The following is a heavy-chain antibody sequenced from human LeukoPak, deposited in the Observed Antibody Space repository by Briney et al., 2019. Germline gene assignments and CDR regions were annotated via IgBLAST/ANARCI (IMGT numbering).Heavy chain of an antibody. Sequence: GGSLRLSCAASGFTFSSYSMNWVRQAPGKGLEWVSSISSSSSYIYYADSVKGRFTISRDNAKNSLYLQTNSLRAEDTAVYYCARAAVVVAATPVDWFDPWGQGTLVTVSS. CDR2: ISSSSSYI. V-gene: IGHV3-21*01. J-gene: IGHJ5*02. CDR3: ARAAVVVAATPVDWFDP. D-gene: IGHD2-15*01. CDR1: GFTFSSYS.